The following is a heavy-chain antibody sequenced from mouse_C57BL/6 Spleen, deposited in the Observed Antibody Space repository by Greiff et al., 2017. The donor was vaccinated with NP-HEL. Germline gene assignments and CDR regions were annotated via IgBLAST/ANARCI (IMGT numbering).Heavy chain of an antibody. J-gene: IGHJ1*03. CDR1: GYAFSSSW. Sequence: QVQLQQSGPELVKPGASVKISCKASGYAFSSSWMNWVKQRPGKGLEWIGRIYPGDGDTNYNGKFKGKATLTADKSSSTAYMQLSSLTSEDSAVYFCARETFITTVVGYFDVWGTGTTVTVSS. D-gene: IGHD1-1*01. CDR2: IYPGDGDT. CDR3: ARETFITTVVGYFDV. V-gene: IGHV1-82*01.